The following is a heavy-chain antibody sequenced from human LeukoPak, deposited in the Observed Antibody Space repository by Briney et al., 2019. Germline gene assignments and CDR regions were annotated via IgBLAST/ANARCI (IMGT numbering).Heavy chain of an antibody. CDR1: GGSIISGSYY. V-gene: IGHV4-61*02. CDR2: IYTSGST. J-gene: IGHJ5*02. Sequence: SETLSLTCTVSGGSIISGSYYWSWIRQPAGKGLEWIGRIYTSGSTNYNPSLKSRVTISVDTSKNQFSLKLSSVTAADTAVYYCARAIVVTNWFDPWGQGSLVTVSS. CDR3: ARAIVVTNWFDP. D-gene: IGHD5-12*01.